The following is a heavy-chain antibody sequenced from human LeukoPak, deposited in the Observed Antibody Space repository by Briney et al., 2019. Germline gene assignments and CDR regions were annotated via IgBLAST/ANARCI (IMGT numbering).Heavy chain of an antibody. CDR3: ARDLLRVRGIIKGNTIGSQSNTMDV. V-gene: IGHV1-2*02. CDR1: GYSITDYY. Sequence: ASVKVSCKASGYSITDYYMHWVRQAPGQGLEWMGWINPNSGGTNYAQKFQGRVTMTRDTSISTAYMELSRLRSDDTAVYYCARDLLRVRGIIKGNTIGSQSNTMDVWGKGTTVTISS. D-gene: IGHD3-10*01. CDR2: INPNSGGT. J-gene: IGHJ6*03.